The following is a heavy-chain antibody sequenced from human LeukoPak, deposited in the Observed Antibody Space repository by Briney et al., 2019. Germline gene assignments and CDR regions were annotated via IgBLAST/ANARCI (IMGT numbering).Heavy chain of an antibody. V-gene: IGHV3-49*04. Sequence: GGSLRLSCTTSGFAFDDFAMSWVRQPAGKGLEWVGFIGRRAYGGAAEYAASVKGRFIISRDDSKGIAYLQMNSLKTEDTAVYYCSRNGLVDFDYWGQGSRVIVSP. CDR3: SRNGLVDFDY. CDR2: IGRRAYGGAA. CDR1: GFAFDDFA. J-gene: IGHJ4*02.